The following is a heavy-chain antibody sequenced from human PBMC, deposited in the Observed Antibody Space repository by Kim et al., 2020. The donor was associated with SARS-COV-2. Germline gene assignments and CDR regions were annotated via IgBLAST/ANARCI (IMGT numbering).Heavy chain of an antibody. Sequence: GGSLRLSCAASGFTFSSYAMHWVRQAPGKGLEWVAVISYDGSNKYYADSVKGRFTISRDNSKNTLYLQMNSLRAEDTAVYYCAREGGNYFDYWGQGTLVTVSS. CDR2: ISYDGSNK. V-gene: IGHV3-30*04. J-gene: IGHJ4*02. CDR3: AREGGNYFDY. D-gene: IGHD3-16*01. CDR1: GFTFSSYA.